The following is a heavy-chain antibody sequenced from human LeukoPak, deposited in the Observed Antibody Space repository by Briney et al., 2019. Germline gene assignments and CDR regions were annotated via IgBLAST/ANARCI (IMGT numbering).Heavy chain of an antibody. CDR3: ARDPPSSNWYDWFDP. D-gene: IGHD6-13*01. V-gene: IGHV4-39*07. CDR1: GGSISSSSYY. CDR2: IYYSGST. Sequence: SETLSLTCTVSGGSISSSSYYWGWIRQPPGKGLEWIGSIYYSGSTYYNPSLKSRVTISVHTSKNQFSLKLSSVTAADTAVYYCARDPPSSNWYDWFDPWGQGTLVTVSS. J-gene: IGHJ5*02.